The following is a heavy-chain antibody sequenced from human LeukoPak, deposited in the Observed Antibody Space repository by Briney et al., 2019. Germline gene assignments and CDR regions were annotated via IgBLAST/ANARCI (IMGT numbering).Heavy chain of an antibody. CDR3: ARELEYSYGY. J-gene: IGHJ4*02. CDR1: GFTFSSYG. V-gene: IGHV3-30*02. D-gene: IGHD5-18*01. Sequence: PGGSLRLSCAASGFTFSSYGMHWVRQAPGKGLEWVAFIRYDGSNKYYADSVKGRFTISRDNSKNTLYLQMNSLRAEDTAVYYCARELEYSYGYWGQGTLVTVSS. CDR2: IRYDGSNK.